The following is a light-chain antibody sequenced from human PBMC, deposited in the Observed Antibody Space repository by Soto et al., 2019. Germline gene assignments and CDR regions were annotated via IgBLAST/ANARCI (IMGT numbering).Light chain of an antibody. Sequence: DIMMTQSPLSLSVTPGQPASISCKSSQSLLQSDGKTYLFWLLQKPGQPPQLLIYEVSKRFSGVPDRFSGSGSGTEFTLKMSRVEAEDVGVYFCMQTIQLPITFGQGTRLEIK. CDR2: EVS. CDR3: MQTIQLPIT. J-gene: IGKJ5*01. CDR1: QSLLQSDGKTY. V-gene: IGKV2D-29*01.